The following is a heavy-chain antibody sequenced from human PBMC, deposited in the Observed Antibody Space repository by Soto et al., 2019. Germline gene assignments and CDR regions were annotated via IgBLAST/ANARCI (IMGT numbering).Heavy chain of an antibody. J-gene: IGHJ4*02. CDR2: ARNKANSYTT. D-gene: IGHD3-3*01. CDR3: ARGSWTPYYFDD. Sequence: PGGSLRLSCAASGFTFSDHYMDWVRQAPGKGLEWVGRARNKANSYTTEYAASVKGRFTISRDDSKNSLYLQMNSLKTEDTAVYYGARGSWTPYYFDDWGQGTLVTVSS. V-gene: IGHV3-72*01. CDR1: GFTFSDHY.